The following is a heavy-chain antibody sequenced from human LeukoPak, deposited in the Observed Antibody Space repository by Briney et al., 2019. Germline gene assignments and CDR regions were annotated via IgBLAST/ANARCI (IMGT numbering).Heavy chain of an antibody. J-gene: IGHJ4*02. CDR1: GGSISSSSYY. CDR2: IYYSGST. Sequence: SETLSLTCTVPGGSISSSSYYWGWIRQPPGKGLEWIGSIYYSGSTYYNPSLKSRVTISADTSKNQFSLKLSSVTAADTAVYYCARLGVRLSFDYWGQGTLVTVSS. V-gene: IGHV4-39*07. CDR3: ARLGVRLSFDY. D-gene: IGHD2-2*01.